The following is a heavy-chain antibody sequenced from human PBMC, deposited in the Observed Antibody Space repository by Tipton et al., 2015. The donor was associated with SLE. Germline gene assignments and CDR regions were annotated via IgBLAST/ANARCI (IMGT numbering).Heavy chain of an antibody. J-gene: IGHJ6*03. CDR3: ARDYAKRAAEEYYYYMDV. V-gene: IGHV1-18*01. Sequence: QVQLVQSGAEVKKPGASVKVSCKASGYTFTSYGISWVRQAPGQGLEWMGWISAYNGNTNYAQKLQGRVTMTTDTSTSTAYMELRSLRSDDTAAYYCARDYAKRAAEEYYYYMDVWGKGTTVTVSS. D-gene: IGHD6-25*01. CDR1: GYTFTSYG. CDR2: ISAYNGNT.